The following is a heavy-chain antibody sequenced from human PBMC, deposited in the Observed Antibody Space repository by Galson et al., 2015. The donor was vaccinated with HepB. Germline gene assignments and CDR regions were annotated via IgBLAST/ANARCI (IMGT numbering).Heavy chain of an antibody. J-gene: IGHJ6*02. CDR1: GFIFSSYG. CDR3: AKDGVRSSGGHYYFFMDV. V-gene: IGHV3-30*18. CDR2: ISFDGTAQ. Sequence: SLRLSCAASGFIFSSYGMNWVRQAPGKGLEWVSVISFDGTAQYYAESVKGRFTISRDKSKNTLFLQMNSLRVEDTAVYYCAKDGVRSSGGHYYFFMDVWGQGTTITVSS. D-gene: IGHD3-22*01.